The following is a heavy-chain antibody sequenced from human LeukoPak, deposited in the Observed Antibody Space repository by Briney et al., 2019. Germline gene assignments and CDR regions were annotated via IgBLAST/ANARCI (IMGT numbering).Heavy chain of an antibody. V-gene: IGHV4-61*02. CDR2: VYATGNT. CDR1: GTSINRGTHY. D-gene: IGHD2-8*02. CDR3: ARDRSYYSDTGADY. J-gene: IGHJ4*02. Sequence: SETLSLTCSVSGTSINRGTHYWSWVRQAAGKGLEWIGRVYATGNTNYNPSLWSRLSISIDTSRNQFSLRLGSVTAADTAIYYCARDRSYYSDTGADYWGQGKMVIVSS.